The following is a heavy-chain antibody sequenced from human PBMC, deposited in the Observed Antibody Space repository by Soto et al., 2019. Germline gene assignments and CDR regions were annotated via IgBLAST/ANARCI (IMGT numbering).Heavy chain of an antibody. J-gene: IGHJ3*02. CDR3: ARVWGGAFDI. CDR2: IYYSGST. CDR1: GGSINNNYYY. D-gene: IGHD3-10*01. V-gene: IGHV4-39*07. Sequence: SETLSLTCSVSGGSINNNYYYWGWVRQPPGKGLEWIGSIYYSGSTYYNPSLKSRVTMSVDTSKNQFSLKLSSVTAADTAVYYCARVWGGAFDIWGRGTMVTVSS.